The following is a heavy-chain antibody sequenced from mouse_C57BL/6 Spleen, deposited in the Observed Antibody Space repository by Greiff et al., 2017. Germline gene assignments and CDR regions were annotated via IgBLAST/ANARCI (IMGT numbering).Heavy chain of an antibody. CDR1: GYSITSGYY. V-gene: IGHV3-6*01. Sequence: ESGPGLVKPSQSLSLTCSVTGYSITSGYYWNWIRQFPGNKLEWMGYISYDGSNNYNPSLKNRISITRDTSKNQFFLKLNSVTTEDTATYYCASHSRGYAMDYWGQGTSVTVSS. J-gene: IGHJ4*01. CDR3: ASHSRGYAMDY. CDR2: ISYDGSN.